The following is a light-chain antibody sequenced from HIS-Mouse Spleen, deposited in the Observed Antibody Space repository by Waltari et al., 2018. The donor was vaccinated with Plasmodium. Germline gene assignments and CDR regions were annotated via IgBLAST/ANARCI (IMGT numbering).Light chain of an antibody. V-gene: IGKV3-15*01. CDR2: GAS. CDR3: QQYNNWSFT. CDR1: QSVRSN. Sequence: EIVMTQSPATLSVSPGERATLSCRASQSVRSNLAWYQQKPGQAPRLLIYGASTRATGSPSRFSGSGSGTEFTLTISSLQSEDFAGYYCQQYNNWSFTFGPGTKVDIK. J-gene: IGKJ3*01.